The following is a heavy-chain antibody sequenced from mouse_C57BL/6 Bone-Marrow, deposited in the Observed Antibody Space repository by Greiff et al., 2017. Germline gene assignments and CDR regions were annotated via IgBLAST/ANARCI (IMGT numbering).Heavy chain of an antibody. D-gene: IGHD2-3*01. Sequence: EVKLVESGAELVRPGASVKLSCTASGFNIKDDYMHWVKQRPEQGLEWIGWIDPANGDTEYASKFQGKATITADTSSNTAYLQLSSLTSEDTAVYYCTTSRLLWYIDVWGTGTTVTVSS. J-gene: IGHJ1*03. CDR2: IDPANGDT. CDR1: GFNIKDDY. CDR3: TTSRLLWYIDV. V-gene: IGHV14-4*01.